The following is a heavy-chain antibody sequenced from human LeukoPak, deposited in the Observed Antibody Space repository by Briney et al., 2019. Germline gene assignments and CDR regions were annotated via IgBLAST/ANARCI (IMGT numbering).Heavy chain of an antibody. D-gene: IGHD3-3*01. Sequence: ASVKVSTKPSGYTFTGYYMQWVRQAPGQGLEWMGWINPNSGGTNYAQKFQGRVTMTRDTSISTAYMELSRLRSDDTAVYYCARWSPGYDAFDIWGQGTMVTVSS. CDR3: ARWSPGYDAFDI. V-gene: IGHV1-2*02. CDR1: GYTFTGYY. CDR2: INPNSGGT. J-gene: IGHJ3*02.